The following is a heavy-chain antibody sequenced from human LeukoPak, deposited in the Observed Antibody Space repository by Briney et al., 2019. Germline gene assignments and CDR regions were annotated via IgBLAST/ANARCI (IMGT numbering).Heavy chain of an antibody. CDR3: ARDLHWAFDY. J-gene: IGHJ4*02. Sequence: PGGSLRLSCAASGFTFSNYSMNWVRQAPGKGLEWVSYIRTSPYIIYYADSVRGRFTVSRDNAKNSLFLQMNSLRDEDTAMYYCARDLHWAFDYWGQGTLVTVSS. CDR1: GFTFSNYS. CDR2: IRTSPYII. V-gene: IGHV3-48*02. D-gene: IGHD3/OR15-3a*01.